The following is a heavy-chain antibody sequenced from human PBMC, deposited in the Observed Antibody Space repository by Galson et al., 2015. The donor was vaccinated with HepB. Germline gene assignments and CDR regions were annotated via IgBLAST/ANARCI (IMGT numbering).Heavy chain of an antibody. Sequence: SLRLSCAASGFTFSSYAMHWVRQAPGKGLEWVAVISYDGSNKYYADSVKGRFTISRDNSKNTLYLQMNSLRAEDTAVYYCAREHGLSFDYWGQGTLVTVSS. CDR2: ISYDGSNK. J-gene: IGHJ4*02. CDR3: AREHGLSFDY. CDR1: GFTFSSYA. V-gene: IGHV3-30*04.